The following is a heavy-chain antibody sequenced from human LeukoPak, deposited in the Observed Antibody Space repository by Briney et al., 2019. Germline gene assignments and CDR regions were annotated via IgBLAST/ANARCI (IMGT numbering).Heavy chain of an antibody. CDR2: ISYDGSNK. CDR1: GFTVSSNY. D-gene: IGHD3-22*01. CDR3: ARGGRYSSGYHDAFDI. V-gene: IGHV3-30-3*01. J-gene: IGHJ3*02. Sequence: PGGSLRLSCAASGFTVSSNYMSWVRRAPGKGLEWVAVISYDGSNKYYADSVKGRFTISRDNSKNTLYLQMNSLRAEDTAVYYCARGGRYSSGYHDAFDIWGQGTMVTVSS.